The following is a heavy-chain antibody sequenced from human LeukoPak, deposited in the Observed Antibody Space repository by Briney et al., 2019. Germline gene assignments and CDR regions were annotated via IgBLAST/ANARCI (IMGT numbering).Heavy chain of an antibody. V-gene: IGHV4-39*01. Sequence: SSETLSLTCTVSGGSISSYYWGWIRQPPGKGLEWIASVYYTGSTYYSPSLKSRATISVDTSKNQFSLELNSVTAADTAVYYCTTSRTNDCSSPSCYTDYWGQGTLVTVSS. CDR3: TTSRTNDCSSPSCYTDY. D-gene: IGHD2-2*02. CDR2: VYYTGST. CDR1: GGSISSYY. J-gene: IGHJ4*02.